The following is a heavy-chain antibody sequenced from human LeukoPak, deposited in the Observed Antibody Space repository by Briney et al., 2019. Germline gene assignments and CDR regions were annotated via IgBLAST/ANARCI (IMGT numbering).Heavy chain of an antibody. J-gene: IGHJ5*02. V-gene: IGHV4-39*02. CDR2: IYSSGLT. CDR3: ARDKREGYDYGDYGFDP. Sequence: PSETLSLTCSVSGGSISSNSYYWGWIRQPPGKGLEWIGSIYSSGLTYYNPPLKSRVTFSVDTSKNHFSLKLSSVTAADTAVYYCARDKREGYDYGDYGFDPWGQGTLVTVSS. CDR1: GGSISSNSYY. D-gene: IGHD4-17*01.